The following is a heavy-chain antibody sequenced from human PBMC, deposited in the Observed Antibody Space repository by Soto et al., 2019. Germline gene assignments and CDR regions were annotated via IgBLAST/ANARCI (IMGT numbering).Heavy chain of an antibody. Sequence: PSETLSLTCTVSGSSISSYYRHWIRQPPGKGLEWIGSIHNSGSTYYHPSLKSRVTMSVDTSKNQFSLKLISMTASDTAVHYCAGEAQWLFGESGHRPTGNAFDIWGQGTLVTASS. V-gene: IGHV4-59*01. J-gene: IGHJ3*02. CDR1: GSSISSYY. CDR3: AGEAQWLFGESGHRPTGNAFDI. D-gene: IGHD6-19*01. CDR2: IHNSGST.